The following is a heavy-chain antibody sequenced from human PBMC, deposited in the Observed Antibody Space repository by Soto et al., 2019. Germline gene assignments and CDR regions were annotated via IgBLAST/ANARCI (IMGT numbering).Heavy chain of an antibody. CDR2: INHDGSVK. Sequence: GGSLRLSCAASGFTFRTYWMNWVRQAPGKGLEWVAKINHDGSVKYYVDFVRGRFTISRDNAKNSLFLQMNSLRAEGTALYYCVRFPFFDTSCQCYWGQGSLVAVSS. CDR3: VRFPFFDTSCQCY. J-gene: IGHJ4*02. V-gene: IGHV3-7*01. CDR1: GFTFRTYW. D-gene: IGHD3-22*01.